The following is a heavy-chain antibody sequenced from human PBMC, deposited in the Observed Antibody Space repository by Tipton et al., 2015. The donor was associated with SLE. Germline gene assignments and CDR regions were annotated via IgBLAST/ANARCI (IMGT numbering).Heavy chain of an antibody. D-gene: IGHD3-3*01. CDR3: ARDTYELWSGDNWYFDL. CDR1: GFTVSSNY. J-gene: IGHJ2*01. V-gene: IGHV3-66*02. Sequence: SLRLSCEASGFTVSSNYMSWVRQAPGKGLEWVSVIYTDGSTHSADSVKGRFTISRDISKNTLYLQMSSLRPDDTAVYFCARDTYELWSGDNWYFDLRGRGTLVTVSS. CDR2: IYTDGST.